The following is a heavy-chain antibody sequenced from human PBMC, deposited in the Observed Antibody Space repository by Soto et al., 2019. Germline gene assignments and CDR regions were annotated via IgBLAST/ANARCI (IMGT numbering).Heavy chain of an antibody. V-gene: IGHV3-30*18. Sequence: QVQLVESGGGVVQPGRSLRLSCAASGFTFSSYGMHWVRQAPGKGLEWVAVISYDGSNKYYADSVKGRFTISRDNSKNTLYLQMNSLRAEDTALYYCAKDTAMARTDYGMDVWGQGTTVTVSS. CDR1: GFTFSSYG. J-gene: IGHJ6*02. CDR3: AKDTAMARTDYGMDV. D-gene: IGHD5-18*01. CDR2: ISYDGSNK.